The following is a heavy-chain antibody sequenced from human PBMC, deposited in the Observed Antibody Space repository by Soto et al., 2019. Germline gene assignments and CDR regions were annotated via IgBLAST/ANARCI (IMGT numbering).Heavy chain of an antibody. Sequence: GGSLRLSCAASGFPFSSYWMSWVRQAPGKGLEWVANIKQDGSEKYYVDSVKGRFTISRDNAKNSLYLQMNSLRAEDTAVYYCARDGIVVVPAAMQSYYYYYMDVWGKGTTVTVSS. D-gene: IGHD2-2*01. V-gene: IGHV3-7*01. CDR1: GFPFSSYW. CDR2: IKQDGSEK. CDR3: ARDGIVVVPAAMQSYYYYYMDV. J-gene: IGHJ6*03.